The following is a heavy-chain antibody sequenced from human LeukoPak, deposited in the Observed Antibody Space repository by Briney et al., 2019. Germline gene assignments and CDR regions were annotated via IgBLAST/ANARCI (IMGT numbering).Heavy chain of an antibody. CDR1: GFTFSSYG. J-gene: IGHJ4*02. CDR2: IWYDGSNK. D-gene: IGHD6-13*01. Sequence: PGGSLRLSCAASGFTFSSYGMHWVRQAPGKGLEWVAVIWYDGSNKYYADSVKGRFTISRDNSKNTLYLQMNSLRAEDTAVYYCARASAGPFPLHYWGQGTLVTVSS. CDR3: ARASAGPFPLHY. V-gene: IGHV3-33*01.